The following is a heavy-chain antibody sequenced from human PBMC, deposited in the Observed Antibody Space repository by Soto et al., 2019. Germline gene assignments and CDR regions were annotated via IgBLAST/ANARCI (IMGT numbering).Heavy chain of an antibody. D-gene: IGHD3-10*01. Sequence: PGGSLRLSCAASGFSFGSYALSWVRQAQGQGLEWVSTISGSDGMTFYADSVKGRFSISRDTAQSTVYLQMNSLRADDTAMYYCARWSYLDDWGQGTRVTVSS. CDR3: ARWSYLDD. CDR1: GFSFGSYA. V-gene: IGHV3-23*01. J-gene: IGHJ1*01. CDR2: ISGSDGMT.